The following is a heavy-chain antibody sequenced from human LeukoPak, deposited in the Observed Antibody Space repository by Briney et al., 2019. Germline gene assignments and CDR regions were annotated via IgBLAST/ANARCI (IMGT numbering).Heavy chain of an antibody. Sequence: GGSLRLSCAASGFTFSDYYMSWIRQAPGKGLEWVSYISSSGSTIYYADSVKGRFTISRDNAKNSLYLQMNSLRAEDTAVYYCARDQAILWFGELLNWGQGTLVTVSS. CDR1: GFTFSDYY. J-gene: IGHJ4*02. CDR2: ISSSGSTI. D-gene: IGHD3-10*01. V-gene: IGHV3-11*01. CDR3: ARDQAILWFGELLN.